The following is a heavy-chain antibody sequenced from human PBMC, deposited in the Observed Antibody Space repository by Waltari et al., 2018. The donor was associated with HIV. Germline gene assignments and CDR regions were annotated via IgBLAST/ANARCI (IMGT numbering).Heavy chain of an antibody. D-gene: IGHD4-17*01. CDR1: GFTFSGYG. CDR3: AKVKPDYGDYLYYFDY. Sequence: QVQLVESGGGVVPPGGSLRLSCAASGFTFSGYGLPWVRQAPGKGLEWVAVISYDGGNKYYADSVKGRFTISRDNSKNTLYLQMNSLRAEDTAVYYCAKVKPDYGDYLYYFDYWGQGTLATVSS. J-gene: IGHJ4*02. CDR2: ISYDGGNK. V-gene: IGHV3-30*18.